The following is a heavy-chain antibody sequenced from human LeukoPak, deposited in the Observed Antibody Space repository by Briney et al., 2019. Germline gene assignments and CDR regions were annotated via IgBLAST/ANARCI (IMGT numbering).Heavy chain of an antibody. CDR1: GYTFTSYY. Sequence: ASVKVSCKASGYTFTSYYIHWVRQAPGQGLEWMGIINPSGGSTNYAQKFQGRVTMTRDTSTSTVYVELSSLRSEDTAVYYCARVQGMSPDYWGQGTLVTVSS. D-gene: IGHD3-10*01. V-gene: IGHV1-46*01. J-gene: IGHJ4*02. CDR3: ARVQGMSPDY. CDR2: INPSGGST.